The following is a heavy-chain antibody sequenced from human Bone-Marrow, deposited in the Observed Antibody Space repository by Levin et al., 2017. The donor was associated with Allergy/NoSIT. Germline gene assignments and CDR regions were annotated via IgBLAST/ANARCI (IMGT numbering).Heavy chain of an antibody. D-gene: IGHD1-14*01. J-gene: IGHJ4*02. V-gene: IGHV3-48*03. CDR1: GFSFSTYD. CDR2: IRDSGSDK. CDR3: ARRGPPDFDY. Sequence: LSLTCAASGFSFSTYDMKWVRQAPGKGLEWISCIRDSGSDKYYADSVKGRFTISRDNTKNSLYLQMDSLTAEDTAVYYCARRGPPDFDYWGQGTLVIVSS.